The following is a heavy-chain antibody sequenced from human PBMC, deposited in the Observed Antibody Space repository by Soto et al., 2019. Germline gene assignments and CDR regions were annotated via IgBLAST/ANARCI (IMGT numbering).Heavy chain of an antibody. V-gene: IGHV3-73*01. D-gene: IGHD4-17*01. CDR1: GFTFSGFA. CDR2: IRSKANSYAT. Sequence: EVQLVESGGGLVQPGGSLKLSCAASGFTFSGFAIHWVRQASGKGLEWVGRIRSKANSYATAYAASVKGRFTISRDDSKNTAYLQMNSLKTEDTAVYYCTRLYGDYVGYWGKGTLVTVSS. CDR3: TRLYGDYVGY. J-gene: IGHJ4*02.